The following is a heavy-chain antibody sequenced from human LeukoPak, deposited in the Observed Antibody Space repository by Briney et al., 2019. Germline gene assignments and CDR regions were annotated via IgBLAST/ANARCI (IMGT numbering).Heavy chain of an antibody. J-gene: IGHJ2*01. CDR3: AREVKDYSLADL. D-gene: IGHD4-11*01. V-gene: IGHV3-7*03. CDR2: IKQDGSEK. CDR1: GFTFSSYW. Sequence: GGSLRLSCAASGFTFSSYWMSWVRQAPGKGLEWVANIKQDGSEKYYVDSVKGRFTISRDNSKNTLFLQMNSLRAEDTAVYYCAREVKDYSLADLWGRGTLVTVSS.